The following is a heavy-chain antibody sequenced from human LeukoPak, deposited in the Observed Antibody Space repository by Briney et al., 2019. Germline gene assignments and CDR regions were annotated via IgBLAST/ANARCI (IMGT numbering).Heavy chain of an antibody. CDR2: INPNSGGT. CDR3: AREGAYCSSTSCYDYFDY. D-gene: IGHD2-2*01. Sequence: ASVKVSCKASGYTFTGYYMHWVRQAPGQGLEWMGWINPNSGGTNYAQKFQGWVTMTRDTSISTAYMELSRLRSDDTAVYYCAREGAYCSSTSCYDYFDYWGQGTLVTVSS. J-gene: IGHJ4*02. V-gene: IGHV1-2*04. CDR1: GYTFTGYY.